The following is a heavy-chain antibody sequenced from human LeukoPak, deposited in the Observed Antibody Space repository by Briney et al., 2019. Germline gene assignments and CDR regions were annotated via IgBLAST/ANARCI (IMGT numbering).Heavy chain of an antibody. CDR2: IDPSDSYT. CDR3: ARHKFRYFDTYNWFDP. Sequence: GESLKISCKGSGYSFTSYWISWVRQMPGKGLEWMGRIDPSDSYTNYSPSFQGHVTISADKSISTAYLQWSSLKASDTAMYYCARHKFRYFDTYNWFDPWGQGTLVTVSS. V-gene: IGHV5-10-1*01. CDR1: GYSFTSYW. D-gene: IGHD3-9*01. J-gene: IGHJ5*02.